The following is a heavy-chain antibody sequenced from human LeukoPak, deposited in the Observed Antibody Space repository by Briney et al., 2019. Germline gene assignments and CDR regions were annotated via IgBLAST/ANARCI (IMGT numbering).Heavy chain of an antibody. CDR2: IYYSGST. CDR1: GGSIGSGDYY. V-gene: IGHV4-31*03. J-gene: IGHJ5*02. Sequence: PSETLSLTCTVSGGSIGSGDYYWSWIRQHPGKGLEWIGYIYYSGSTYYNPSLKSRVTISGDTSKNQFSLKLSSVTAADTAVYYCARGSDIVATVWFDPWGQGILVTVSS. CDR3: ARGSDIVATVWFDP. D-gene: IGHD5-12*01.